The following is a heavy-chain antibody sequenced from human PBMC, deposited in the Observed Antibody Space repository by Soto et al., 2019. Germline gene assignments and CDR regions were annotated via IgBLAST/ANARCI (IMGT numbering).Heavy chain of an antibody. Sequence: SETLSLTCTVSGGSISSSSYYWGWIRQPPGKGLEWIGSIYYSVSTYYNPSLKSRVTISVDTSKNQFSLKLSFVTAADTAVYYCARAHSSSFPIVNWFDPWGQGTLVTVSS. D-gene: IGHD6-6*01. CDR2: IYYSVST. V-gene: IGHV4-39*01. CDR1: GGSISSSSYY. CDR3: ARAHSSSFPIVNWFDP. J-gene: IGHJ5*02.